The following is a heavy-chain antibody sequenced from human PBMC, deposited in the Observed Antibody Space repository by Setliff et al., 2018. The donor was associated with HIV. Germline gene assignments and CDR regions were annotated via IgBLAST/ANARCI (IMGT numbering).Heavy chain of an antibody. V-gene: IGHV4-59*11. D-gene: IGHD3-9*01. Sequence: PSETLSLTCTVSRDSINGHWWSWIRQPPGKGLEWTGSIHYSGITHYNPSLKSRLTMSVDTSKNQVSLKLTSVTAADTAVYYCARYKCINFACVGFDIWGQGTAVTVSS. J-gene: IGHJ3*02. CDR1: RDSINGHW. CDR2: IHYSGIT. CDR3: ARYKCINFACVGFDI.